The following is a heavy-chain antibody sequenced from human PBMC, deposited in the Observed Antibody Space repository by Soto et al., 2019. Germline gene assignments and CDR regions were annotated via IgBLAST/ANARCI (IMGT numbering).Heavy chain of an antibody. J-gene: IGHJ4*02. V-gene: IGHV4-59*01. D-gene: IGHD1-26*01. CDR1: GGSISSYY. Sequence: PSETLSLTCTVSGGSISSYYWSWIRQPPGKGLEWIGYVYYSGSTYYNPSLRSRVTISVDTSKARFSLKLSSVTAADTAVYYCARGGMVGASFDYWGQGTPVTVSS. CDR3: ARGGMVGASFDY. CDR2: VYYSGST.